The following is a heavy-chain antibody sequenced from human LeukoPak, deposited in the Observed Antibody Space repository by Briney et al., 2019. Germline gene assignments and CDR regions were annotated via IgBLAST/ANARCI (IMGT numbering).Heavy chain of an antibody. Sequence: GSLRLSCAASGFTFSSYPMHWIRQPPGKGLEWIGYIYYSGSTNYNPSLKSRVTISVDTSKNQFSLKLSSVTAADTAVYYCARVMNYDFWSGYYYYYYGMDVWGQGTTVTVSS. CDR2: IYYSGST. CDR3: ARVMNYDFWSGYYYYYYGMDV. V-gene: IGHV4-59*01. CDR1: GFTFSSYP. D-gene: IGHD3-3*01. J-gene: IGHJ6*02.